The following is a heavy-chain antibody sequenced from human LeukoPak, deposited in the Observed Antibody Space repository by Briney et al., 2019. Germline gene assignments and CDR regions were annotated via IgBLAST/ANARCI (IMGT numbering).Heavy chain of an antibody. J-gene: IGHJ4*02. V-gene: IGHV4-34*01. D-gene: IGHD1/OR15-1a*01. CDR1: GGSFSGYY. Sequence: SETLSLTCAVYGGSFSGYYWSWIRQPPGKGLEWIGEINHSGSTNYNPSLKSRVTISVDTSKNQFSLKLSSVTAADTAVYYCAREQNHFGYWGQGTLVTVSS. CDR2: INHSGST. CDR3: AREQNHFGY.